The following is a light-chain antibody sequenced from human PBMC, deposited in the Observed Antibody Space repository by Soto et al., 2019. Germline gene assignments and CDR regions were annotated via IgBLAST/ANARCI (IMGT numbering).Light chain of an antibody. J-gene: IGLJ2*01. Sequence: SYELTQTPSVSVSPGQTASITCSGDKLGNKYACWYQQKAGQSPVLVIYQDVKRTSGIPERFSGSNSGNTATLTISGTQAMDEADYYCQAWDSSTVVLGGGTKLTVL. CDR2: QDV. CDR3: QAWDSSTVV. V-gene: IGLV3-1*01. CDR1: KLGNKY.